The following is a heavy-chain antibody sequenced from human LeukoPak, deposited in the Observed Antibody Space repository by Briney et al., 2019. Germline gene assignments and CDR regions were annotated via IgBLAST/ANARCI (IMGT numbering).Heavy chain of an antibody. Sequence: GGSLRLSCGPSGFTFSDFWVVWFRQAPGKGLEWVAVIWYDGSNKYSADSVKGRFTISRDNSKDTLYLQMNSLRAADTAVYYCGHSSGAYNWGQGTLVTVSS. J-gene: IGHJ4*02. CDR3: GHSSGAYN. D-gene: IGHD6-19*01. V-gene: IGHV3-33*08. CDR2: IWYDGSNK. CDR1: GFTFSDFW.